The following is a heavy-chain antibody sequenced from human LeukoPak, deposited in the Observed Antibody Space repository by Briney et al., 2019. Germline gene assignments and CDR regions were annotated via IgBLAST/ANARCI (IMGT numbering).Heavy chain of an antibody. D-gene: IGHD2-15*01. V-gene: IGHV4-61*05. CDR1: GGSFRSSGYY. CDR3: ARGSVVAAI. CDR2: IYYSGST. J-gene: IGHJ4*02. Sequence: SETLSLTCTVSGGSFRSSGYYWGWIRQTPGKGLEWIGYIYYSGSTNYNPSLKSRVTISVDKSKNQFSLKLSSVTAADTAVYYCARGSVVAAIWGQGTLVTVSS.